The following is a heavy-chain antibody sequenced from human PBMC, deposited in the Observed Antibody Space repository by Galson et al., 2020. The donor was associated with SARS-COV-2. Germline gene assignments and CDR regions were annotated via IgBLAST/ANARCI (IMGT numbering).Heavy chain of an antibody. CDR2: ISSSSSYI. Sequence: GGSLRLSCAASGFTFSSYSMNWVRQAPGKGLEWVSSISSSSSYIYYADSVKGRFTISRDNAKNSLYLQMNSLRAEDTAVYYCARSAAIRTYYDFWSVSPFDYWGQGTLVTVSS. CDR3: ARSAAIRTYYDFWSVSPFDY. D-gene: IGHD3-3*01. J-gene: IGHJ4*02. CDR1: GFTFSSYS. V-gene: IGHV3-21*01.